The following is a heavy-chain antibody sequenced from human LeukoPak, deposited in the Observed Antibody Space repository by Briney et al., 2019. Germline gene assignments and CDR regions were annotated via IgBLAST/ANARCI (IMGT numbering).Heavy chain of an antibody. CDR3: ARDIPNRYFDRPSYPDY. D-gene: IGHD3-9*01. J-gene: IGHJ4*02. V-gene: IGHV3-7*01. Sequence: PGGSLRLSCAASGLTFSSYWMSWVRQAPGKGLEWVANIKQDGSEKYYVDSVKGRFTISRDNAKNSLYLQMNSLRAEDTAVYYCARDIPNRYFDRPSYPDYWGQGTLVTVSS. CDR1: GLTFSSYW. CDR2: IKQDGSEK.